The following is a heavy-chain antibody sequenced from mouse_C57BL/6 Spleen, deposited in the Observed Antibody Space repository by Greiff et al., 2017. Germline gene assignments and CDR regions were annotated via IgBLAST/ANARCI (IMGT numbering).Heavy chain of an antibody. V-gene: IGHV3-6*01. J-gene: IGHJ2*01. Sequence: ESGPGLVKPSQSLSLTCSVTGYSITSGYYWNWIRQFPGNKLEWMGYISYDGSNNYNPSLKNRISITRDTSKNQFFLKLNSVTTEDTATYYCARGGLTGTLDYWGQGTTLTVSS. D-gene: IGHD4-1*01. CDR3: ARGGLTGTLDY. CDR2: ISYDGSN. CDR1: GYSITSGYY.